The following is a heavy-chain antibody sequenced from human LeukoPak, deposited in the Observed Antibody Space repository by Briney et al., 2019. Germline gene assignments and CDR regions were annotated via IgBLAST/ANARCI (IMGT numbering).Heavy chain of an antibody. CDR1: GGSISSSGYY. V-gene: IGHV4-39*01. J-gene: IGHJ4*02. CDR2: IYYNEDT. Sequence: SAPLSLTCTVSGGSISSSGYYWGWIRQPPGKGLEWIGNIYYNEDTYYNPSLKSRVTISLDMSRNQFSLKMRSVTAADTAVYYCARLDYGDSGSFDYWGQGTLVTVSS. D-gene: IGHD4-17*01. CDR3: ARLDYGDSGSFDY.